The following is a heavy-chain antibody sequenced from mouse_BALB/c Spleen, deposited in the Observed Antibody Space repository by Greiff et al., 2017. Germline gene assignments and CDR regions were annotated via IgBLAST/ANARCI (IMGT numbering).Heavy chain of an antibody. J-gene: IGHJ2*01. D-gene: IGHD2-2*01. CDR2: IAPGSGST. CDR3: ARGGIYYGYDGDYFDY. V-gene: IGHV1S41*01. Sequence: DLVKPGASVKLSCKASGYTFTSYWINWIKQRPGQGLEWIGRIAPGSGSTYYNEMFKGKATLTADKSSSTAYMQLSSLTSEDSAVYFCARGGIYYGYDGDYFDYWGQGTTLTVSS. CDR1: GYTFTSYW.